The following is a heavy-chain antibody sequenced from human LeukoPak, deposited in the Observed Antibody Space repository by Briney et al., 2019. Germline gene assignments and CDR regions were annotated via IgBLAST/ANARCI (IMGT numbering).Heavy chain of an antibody. V-gene: IGHV4-4*09. CDR2: ISSSGST. Sequence: PSETLSLTCTVSRGSISGSIRSYYWSWLRQPPGKGLEWIGCISSSGSTNDNPSLRSRVTISVDTSKNQFFLNLSSVSAADTAVYYCARIPLGYSGAYYFDYWGQGTLVTVSP. CDR1: RGSISGSIRSYY. J-gene: IGHJ4*02. D-gene: IGHD5-12*01. CDR3: ARIPLGYSGAYYFDY.